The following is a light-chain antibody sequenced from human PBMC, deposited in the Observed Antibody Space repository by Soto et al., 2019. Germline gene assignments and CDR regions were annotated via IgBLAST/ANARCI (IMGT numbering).Light chain of an antibody. CDR2: GAS. J-gene: IGKJ1*01. Sequence: EIVVTPSPATLSMSPCERTTLSCRASQSVHSNLAWFQQHPGQAPRLLIYGASNRATGIPDRFSGSGSGTDFTLTISRLEPEDFAVYYCQQYGSSGTFGHGTKVDIK. CDR3: QQYGSSGT. CDR1: QSVHSN. V-gene: IGKV3-20*01.